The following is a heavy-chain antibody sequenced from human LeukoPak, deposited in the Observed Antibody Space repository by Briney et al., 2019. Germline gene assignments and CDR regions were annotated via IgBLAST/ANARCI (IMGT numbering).Heavy chain of an antibody. CDR3: ARVAKGTVTTWNNY. CDR2: IIPILGIA. Sequence: SVKVSCKASGGTFSSYAISWVRQAPGQGLEWMGRIIPILGIANYAQKFQGRVTITADKSTSTAYMELSSLRSEDTAVYYCARVAKGTVTTWNNYWGQGTLVTVSS. V-gene: IGHV1-69*04. J-gene: IGHJ4*02. D-gene: IGHD4-17*01. CDR1: GGTFSSYA.